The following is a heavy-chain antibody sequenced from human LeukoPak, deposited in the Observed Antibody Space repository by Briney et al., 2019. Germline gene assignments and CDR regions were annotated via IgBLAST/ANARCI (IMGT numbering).Heavy chain of an antibody. D-gene: IGHD3-3*01. CDR3: AGRVDDFWSGSYGMDV. CDR1: GGSISSYY. CDR2: IYTSGST. J-gene: IGHJ6*02. V-gene: IGHV4-4*07. Sequence: SETLSLTCTVSGGSISSYYWSWIRQPAGKGLEWIGRIYTSGSTNYNPSLKSRVTMSVATSKNQFSLKLSSVTAADTAVYYCAGRVDDFWSGSYGMDVWGQGTTVTVSS.